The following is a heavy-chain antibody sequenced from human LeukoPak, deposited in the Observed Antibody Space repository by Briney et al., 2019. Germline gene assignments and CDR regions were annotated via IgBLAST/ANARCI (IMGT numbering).Heavy chain of an antibody. D-gene: IGHD4-17*01. CDR1: GFTFGDYA. CDR3: TRYQDYGDYAFDY. CDR2: IRSKAYGGTT. Sequence: GGSLRPSCTASGFTFGDYAMSWVRQAPGKGLEWVGFIRSKAYGGTTEYAASVKGRFTISRDDSKSIAYLQMNSLKTEDTAVYYCTRYQDYGDYAFDYWGQGTLVTVSS. J-gene: IGHJ4*02. V-gene: IGHV3-49*04.